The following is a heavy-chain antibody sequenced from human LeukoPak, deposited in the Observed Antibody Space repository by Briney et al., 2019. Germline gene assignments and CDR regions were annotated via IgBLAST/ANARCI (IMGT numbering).Heavy chain of an antibody. CDR1: GFTFSNAW. D-gene: IGHD6-6*01. J-gene: IGHJ3*01. CDR2: INSDGSEG. CDR3: ARSSYSSSSSV. Sequence: GGSLRLSCAASGFTFSNAWMNWVRQAPGKGLEWVASINSDGSEGYYADVVKGRFTISRDNAKNSLYLQINSLRAEDTAVYYCARSSYSSSSSVWGQGTMVTVSS. V-gene: IGHV3-7*03.